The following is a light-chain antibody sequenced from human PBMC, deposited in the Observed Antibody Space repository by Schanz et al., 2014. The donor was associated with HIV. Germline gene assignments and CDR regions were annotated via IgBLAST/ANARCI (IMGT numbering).Light chain of an antibody. CDR3: AAWDDSLNGVV. CDR2: NDD. CDR1: ISTIASRT. V-gene: IGLV1-44*01. Sequence: QSLLTQPPSASGTPGQTVTISCSGSISTIASRTVDWYQHLPGTAPRLLIHNDDRRPSGVPERFSAYKSGTSASLAISGLRSEDEADYYCAAWDDSLNGVVFGGGTKLTVL. J-gene: IGLJ2*01.